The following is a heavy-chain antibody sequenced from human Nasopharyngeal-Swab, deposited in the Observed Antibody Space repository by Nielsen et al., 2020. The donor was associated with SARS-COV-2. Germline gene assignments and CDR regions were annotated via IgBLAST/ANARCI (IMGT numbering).Heavy chain of an antibody. CDR2: IYYSGGT. D-gene: IGHD3-3*01. V-gene: IGHV4-31*03. CDR3: ARVGRVYDFWSGYYMPQTFDI. Sequence: SETLSLTCTVSGYSISSGYYWGWIRQHPGKGLEWIGYIYYSGGTYYNPSLKSRVTISVDTSKNQFSLKLSSVTAADTAVYYCARVGRVYDFWSGYYMPQTFDIWGQGTMVTVSS. J-gene: IGHJ3*02. CDR1: GYSISSGYY.